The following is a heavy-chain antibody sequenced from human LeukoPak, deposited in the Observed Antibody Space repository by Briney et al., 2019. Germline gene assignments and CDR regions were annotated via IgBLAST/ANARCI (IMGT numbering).Heavy chain of an antibody. CDR1: GYSFTSYW. CDR2: IYPGDSDT. CDR3: ARRGYCSSTSCYYYFDY. J-gene: IGHJ4*02. V-gene: IGHV5-51*01. Sequence: GESLKISCKGSGYSFTSYWIGWVRQMPGKGLEWMGIIYPGDSDTRYRPSFQGQVTISADKSISTAYLQWSSLKASDTAMYYCARRGYCSSTSCYYYFDYWGQGTLVTVSS. D-gene: IGHD2-2*01.